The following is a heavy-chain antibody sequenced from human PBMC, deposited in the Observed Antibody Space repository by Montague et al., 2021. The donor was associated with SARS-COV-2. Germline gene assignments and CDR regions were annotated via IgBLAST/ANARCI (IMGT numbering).Heavy chain of an antibody. CDR1: GGSISSSSYY. CDR3: ARHYGVVVPAARYYYYGIDV. J-gene: IGHJ6*02. V-gene: IGHV4-39*01. Sequence: SETLSLTCTVSGGSISSSSYYWGWIRQPPGKGLEWIGSIYYSGSTYYNPSLKSRVTISVDTSKNQFSLKLSSVTAADTAVYYCARHYGVVVPAARYYYYGIDVWGQGTTVTVSS. D-gene: IGHD2-2*01. CDR2: IYYSGST.